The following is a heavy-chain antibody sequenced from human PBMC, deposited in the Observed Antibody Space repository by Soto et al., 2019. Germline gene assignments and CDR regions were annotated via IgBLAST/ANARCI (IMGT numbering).Heavy chain of an antibody. D-gene: IGHD6-25*01. CDR2: VHSDGSAT. CDR1: GFTFSSYW. V-gene: IGHV3-74*03. CDR3: ARGGAGNFDS. J-gene: IGHJ4*02. Sequence: EVQLVESGGGLVQPGGSLRLSCAASGFTFSSYWMHWVRQAPGKGLVWVSRVHSDGSATTYTDSVKGRFTISRDNTKNTVYLQMNSLGAEDTAVYICARGGAGNFDSWGRGTLVTVSS.